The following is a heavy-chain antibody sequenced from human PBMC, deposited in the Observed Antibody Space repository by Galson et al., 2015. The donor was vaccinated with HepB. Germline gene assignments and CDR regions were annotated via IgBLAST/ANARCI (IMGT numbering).Heavy chain of an antibody. CDR3: ASFAAAGQLRFMDV. CDR2: IYSGGST. D-gene: IGHD6-13*01. CDR1: GFTVSSNY. Sequence: SLRLSCAASGFTVSSNYMSWVRQAPGKGLEWVSVIYSGGSTYYADSVKGRFTISRHNSKNTLYLQMNSLRAEDTAVYYCASFAAAGQLRFMDVRGQGTTVTVPS. J-gene: IGHJ6*02. V-gene: IGHV3-53*04.